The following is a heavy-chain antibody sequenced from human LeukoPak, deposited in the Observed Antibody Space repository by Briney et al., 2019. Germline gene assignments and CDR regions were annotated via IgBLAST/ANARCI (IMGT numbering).Heavy chain of an antibody. J-gene: IGHJ4*02. CDR3: AKDIGVGSCNGCLFDY. D-gene: IGHD2-15*01. CDR1: GFTFDDYT. CDR2: ISWYGSSS. Sequence: PGGSLRLSCAASGFTFDDYTMHWVRQTPGKGLEWVSLISWYGSSSYYAASMKRRFTISRDNSKNSLYLQMNSLRTEDTALYYCAKDIGVGSCNGCLFDYWGQGTLVTVSS. V-gene: IGHV3-43*01.